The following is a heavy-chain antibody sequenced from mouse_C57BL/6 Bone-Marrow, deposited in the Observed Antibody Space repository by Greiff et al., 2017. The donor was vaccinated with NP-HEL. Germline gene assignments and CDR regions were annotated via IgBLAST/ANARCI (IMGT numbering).Heavy chain of an antibody. CDR2: ISDGGSYT. J-gene: IGHJ1*03. CDR3: AREYYGRWYFDV. Sequence: EVHLVASGGGLVKPGGSLKLSCAASGFTFSSYAMSWVRQTPEKRLEWVATISDGGSYTYYPDNVKGRFTISRDNAKNNLYLQMSHLKSEDTAMYYCAREYYGRWYFDVWGTGTTVTVSS. CDR1: GFTFSSYA. V-gene: IGHV5-4*01. D-gene: IGHD1-1*01.